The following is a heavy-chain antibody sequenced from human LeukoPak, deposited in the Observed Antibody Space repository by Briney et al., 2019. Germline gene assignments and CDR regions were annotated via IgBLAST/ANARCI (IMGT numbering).Heavy chain of an antibody. J-gene: IGHJ6*03. V-gene: IGHV4-59*01. CDR2: IYYSGST. D-gene: IGHD3-10*01. CDR1: GGSIRSYY. Sequence: SETLSLTXTVSGGSIRSYYWSWIRQPPGKGLERIGYIYYSGSTNYNPSLKSRVTISVDTSKNQFSLKLSSVTAADTAVYYCARAYGPRYYYYMDVWGKGTTVTVSS. CDR3: ARAYGPRYYYYMDV.